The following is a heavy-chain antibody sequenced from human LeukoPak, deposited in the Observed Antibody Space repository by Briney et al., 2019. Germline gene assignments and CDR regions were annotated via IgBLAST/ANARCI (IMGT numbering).Heavy chain of an antibody. CDR3: AKDILTGTAGPLDY. D-gene: IGHD3-9*01. CDR2: ISGSGGST. Sequence: GSLRLSCAASGFTFSSYEMNWVRQAPGKGLEWVSAISGSGGSTYYADSVKGRFTISRDNSKNTLYLQMNSLRAEDTAVYYCAKDILTGTAGPLDYWGQGTLVTVSS. V-gene: IGHV3-23*01. J-gene: IGHJ4*02. CDR1: GFTFSSYE.